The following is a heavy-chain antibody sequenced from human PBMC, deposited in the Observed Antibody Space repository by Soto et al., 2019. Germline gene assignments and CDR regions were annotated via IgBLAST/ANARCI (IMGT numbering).Heavy chain of an antibody. D-gene: IGHD2-15*01. J-gene: IGHJ4*02. V-gene: IGHV3-30-3*01. Sequence: GGSLRLSCAASGFTFSSYAMHWVRQAPGKGLEWVAVISYDGSNKYYADSVKGRFTISRDNSKNTLYLQMNSLRAEDTAVYYCARWVEVVAATHFSDYWGQGTLVTVSS. CDR3: ARWVEVVAATHFSDY. CDR2: ISYDGSNK. CDR1: GFTFSSYA.